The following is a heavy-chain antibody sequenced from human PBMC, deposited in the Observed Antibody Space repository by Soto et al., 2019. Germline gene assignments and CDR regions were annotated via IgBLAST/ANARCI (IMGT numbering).Heavy chain of an antibody. D-gene: IGHD3-22*01. CDR3: ARDMGYYDSSGYRRWFDP. CDR1: GYTFTSYA. CDR2: INAGNGNT. V-gene: IGHV1-3*01. Sequence: QVQLVQSGAEVKKPGASVKVSCKASGYTFTSYAMHWVRQAPGQRLEWMGWINAGNGNTKYSQKFQGRVTITRDTSASTAYMELSSLRSEDTAVYYCARDMGYYDSSGYRRWFDPWGQGTLVTVSS. J-gene: IGHJ5*02.